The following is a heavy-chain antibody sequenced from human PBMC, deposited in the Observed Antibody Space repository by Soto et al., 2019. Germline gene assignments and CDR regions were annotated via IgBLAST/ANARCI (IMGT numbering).Heavy chain of an antibody. D-gene: IGHD6-6*01. CDR2: IIPIFGTA. V-gene: IGHV1-69*13. CDR1: GGTFSSYA. J-gene: IGHJ5*02. CDR3: AREGLSIAARIWFDP. Sequence: GASVKVSCKASGGTFSSYAISWVRQAPGQGLEWMGGIIPIFGTANYAQKFQGRVTITADESTSTAYMELSSLRSEDTAVYYCAREGLSIAARIWFDPWGQGTLVTVSS.